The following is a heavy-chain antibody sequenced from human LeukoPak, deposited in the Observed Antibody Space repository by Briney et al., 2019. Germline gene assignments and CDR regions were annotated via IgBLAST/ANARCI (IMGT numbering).Heavy chain of an antibody. D-gene: IGHD6-13*01. CDR3: ARRSSSWYGGYYYYYMDV. V-gene: IGHV4-34*01. CDR1: VGSFSGYY. J-gene: IGHJ6*03. Sequence: PSETLSLTCAVYVGSFSGYYCSWIRQPPGKGLEWIGEINHSGSTKYNPSLKSRVTISVDTSKNQFSLKLSSVTAADTAVYYCARRSSSWYGGYYYYYMDVWGKGTTVTISS. CDR2: INHSGST.